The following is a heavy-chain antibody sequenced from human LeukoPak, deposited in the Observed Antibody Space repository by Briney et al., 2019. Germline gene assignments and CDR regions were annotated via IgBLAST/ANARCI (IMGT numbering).Heavy chain of an antibody. CDR2: ISYDGSNK. D-gene: IGHD4/OR15-4a*01. CDR1: GFTFSSYA. Sequence: GGSLRLSCAVSGFTFSSYAMHGVRRAPGKAREWGGVISYDGSNKVYADTVQGRFTLSRDDSKNTLYLQMNSVRAEDTAVYYCETPNGGRLLFDCWGQGTLVTVSS. V-gene: IGHV3-30*04. J-gene: IGHJ4*02. CDR3: ETPNGGRLLFDC.